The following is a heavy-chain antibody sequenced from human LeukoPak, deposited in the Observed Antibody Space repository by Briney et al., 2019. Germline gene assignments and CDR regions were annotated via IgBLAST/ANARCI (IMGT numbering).Heavy chain of an antibody. CDR3: ARQGPGYSSSWYGAFGVDYYYYYGMDV. Sequence: SETLSLTCAVYGGSFSGYYWSWIRQPPGKGLEWIGEINHSGSTNYNPSLKSRVTISVDTSKNQFSLKLSSVTAADTAVYYCARQGPGYSSSWYGAFGVDYYYYYGMDVWGQGTTVTVSS. D-gene: IGHD6-13*01. J-gene: IGHJ6*02. V-gene: IGHV4-34*01. CDR1: GGSFSGYY. CDR2: INHSGST.